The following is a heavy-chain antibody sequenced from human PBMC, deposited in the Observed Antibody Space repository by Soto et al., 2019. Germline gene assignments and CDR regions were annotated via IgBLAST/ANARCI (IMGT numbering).Heavy chain of an antibody. J-gene: IGHJ4*02. CDR3: ARDGKVDGYNQAYYFDY. CDR1: GGTFSSYA. CDR2: IIPIFGTA. Sequence: QVQLVQSGAEVKKPGSSVKVSCKASGGTFSSYASSWVRQAPGQGLEWMGGIIPIFGTANYAQKFQGRVTITADESTSTAYMELSSLRSEDTAVYYCARDGKVDGYNQAYYFDYWGQGTLVTVSS. V-gene: IGHV1-69*01. D-gene: IGHD5-12*01.